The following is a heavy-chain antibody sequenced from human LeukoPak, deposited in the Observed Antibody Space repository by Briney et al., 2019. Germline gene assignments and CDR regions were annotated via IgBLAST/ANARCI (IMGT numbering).Heavy chain of an antibody. D-gene: IGHD3-10*01. Sequence: SETLSLTCTVSRGAITSGGYSWNWIRQPPGKGLEWIGYISDRGPAYYNPSLKSRFTISVDRPKNQFFLTVTSVTAADTAVYFCARSRQASGLLGSWGQGTLVTVSS. J-gene: IGHJ5*01. CDR1: RGAITSGGYS. V-gene: IGHV4-30-2*01. CDR2: ISDRGPA. CDR3: ARSRQASGLLGS.